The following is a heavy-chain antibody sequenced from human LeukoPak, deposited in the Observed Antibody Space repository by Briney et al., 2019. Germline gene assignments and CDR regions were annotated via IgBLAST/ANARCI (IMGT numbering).Heavy chain of an antibody. CDR1: GGSISSGSYY. CDR2: IYTSGST. Sequence: SETLSLTCTVSGGSISSGSYYWSWIRQPAGKGLEWIGRIYTSGSTNYNPSLKSRVTISVDTSKNQFSLKLSSVTAADTAVYYCATTLNYDILTGYYIDYWGQGTLVTVSS. CDR3: ATTLNYDILTGYYIDY. J-gene: IGHJ4*02. D-gene: IGHD3-9*01. V-gene: IGHV4-61*02.